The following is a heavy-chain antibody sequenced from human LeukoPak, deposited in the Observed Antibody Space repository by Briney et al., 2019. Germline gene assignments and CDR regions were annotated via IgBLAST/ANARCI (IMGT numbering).Heavy chain of an antibody. Sequence: SETLSLTCAVSGVSFDDYYWSWVRRTPGRGLEWIGEINHSGYTNDSPSLKSRVTLSIDTSRKQFSLNLRSVTVADAGIYYCTRMTTGHDYWGQGTLVTVSS. D-gene: IGHD4-17*01. CDR2: INHSGYT. J-gene: IGHJ4*02. CDR1: GVSFDDYY. V-gene: IGHV4-34*01. CDR3: TRMTTGHDY.